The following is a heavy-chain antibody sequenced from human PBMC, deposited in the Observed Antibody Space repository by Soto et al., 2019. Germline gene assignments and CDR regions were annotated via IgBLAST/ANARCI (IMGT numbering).Heavy chain of an antibody. CDR3: ARAPYSSWSFFFDH. Sequence: SVKVSCKASGYSLTSNHMHWVRQAPGQGLEWMGIVNPSLGRTNYAQKFQGRVAMTRDTSTGTFYMELSSLRSDDTAVYFCARAPYSSWSFFFDHWGQGTLVTVSS. D-gene: IGHD6-6*01. CDR2: VNPSLGRT. CDR1: GYSLTSNH. V-gene: IGHV1-46*01. J-gene: IGHJ4*02.